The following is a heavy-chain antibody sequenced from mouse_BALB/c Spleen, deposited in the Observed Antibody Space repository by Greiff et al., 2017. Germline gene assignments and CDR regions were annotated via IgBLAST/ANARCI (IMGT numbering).Heavy chain of an antibody. J-gene: IGHJ3*01. Sequence: EVNVVESGGGLVKPGGSLKLSCAASGFTFSDYYMYWVRQTPEKRLEWVATISDGGSYTYYPDSVKGRFTISRDNAKNNLYLQMSSLKSEDTAMYYCARDYGNYEGVAYWGQGTLVTVSA. V-gene: IGHV5-4*02. CDR2: ISDGGSYT. D-gene: IGHD2-1*01. CDR3: ARDYGNYEGVAY. CDR1: GFTFSDYY.